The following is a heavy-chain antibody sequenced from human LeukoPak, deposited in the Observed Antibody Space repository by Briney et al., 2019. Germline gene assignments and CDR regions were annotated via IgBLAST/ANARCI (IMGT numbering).Heavy chain of an antibody. Sequence: ASVNVSCKTSGYPFTTWEINWVRQAAGQGLEWMGWVHPNGGNTAYAQKFQGRVTMTRDTSISTAYMELGGLTSDDTAVYFCARGPRNDPWGQGTLVTVSS. CDR1: GYPFTTWE. V-gene: IGHV1-8*01. CDR2: VHPNGGNT. J-gene: IGHJ5*02. D-gene: IGHD1-14*01. CDR3: ARGPRNDP.